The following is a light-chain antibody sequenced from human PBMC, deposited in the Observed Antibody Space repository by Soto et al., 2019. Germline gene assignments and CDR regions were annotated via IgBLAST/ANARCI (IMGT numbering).Light chain of an antibody. CDR3: QQYNNWPQRT. J-gene: IGKJ1*01. V-gene: IGKV3-15*01. CDR2: GAS. CDR1: QSVSSN. Sequence: EIVMTQSPATLSVSPGERATRSCRASQSVSSNLAWYQQKPGQAPSLLIYGASTRATGIPARFSGSGSGTEFTLTISSLQSADFAVYYCQQYNNWPQRTFGQGTKVEIK.